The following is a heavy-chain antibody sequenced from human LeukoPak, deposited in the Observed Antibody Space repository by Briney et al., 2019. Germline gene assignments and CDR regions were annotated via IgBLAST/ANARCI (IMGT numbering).Heavy chain of an antibody. Sequence: SETLSLTCTVSGGSITGYYWSWIRQPPGKGLEWVGYIFSSGSTNYNPSLKSRVTISLDTSKSQFSLKLVSVTASDTAVYYCARLTKFLTTYYPTPWGQGTLVTVSS. D-gene: IGHD2/OR15-2a*01. CDR2: IFSSGST. J-gene: IGHJ5*02. CDR1: GGSITGYY. CDR3: ARLTKFLTTYYPTP. V-gene: IGHV4-59*08.